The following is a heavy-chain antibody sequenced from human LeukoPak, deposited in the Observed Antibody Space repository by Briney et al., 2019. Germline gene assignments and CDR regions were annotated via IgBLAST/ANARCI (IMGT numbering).Heavy chain of an antibody. Sequence: PSETLSLTCAVYGGSFSGYYWSWIRQPPGKGLEWIGEINHSGSTNYNPSLKSRVTISVDTSKNQFSLKLSSVTAADTAVYYCARQSAVRYSYGPPGGYWGQGTLVTVSS. CDR1: GGSFSGYY. D-gene: IGHD5-18*01. J-gene: IGHJ4*02. CDR2: INHSGST. V-gene: IGHV4-34*01. CDR3: ARQSAVRYSYGPPGGY.